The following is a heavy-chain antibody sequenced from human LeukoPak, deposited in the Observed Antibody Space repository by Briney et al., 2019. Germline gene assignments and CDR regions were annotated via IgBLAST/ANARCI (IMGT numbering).Heavy chain of an antibody. Sequence: GGSLRLSCAASGFTFSSYEMNWVRQAPGKGLEWVSYISSSGSTIYYADSVKGRFTISRDNAKNSLYLQMNSLRAEDTAVYYCAREPTTYGSGSSFDYWGQGTLVTVSS. CDR2: ISSSGSTI. J-gene: IGHJ4*02. D-gene: IGHD3-10*01. CDR1: GFTFSSYE. V-gene: IGHV3-48*03. CDR3: AREPTTYGSGSSFDY.